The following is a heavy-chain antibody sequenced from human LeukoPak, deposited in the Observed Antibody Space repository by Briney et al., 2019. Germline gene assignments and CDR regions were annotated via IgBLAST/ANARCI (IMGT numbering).Heavy chain of an antibody. D-gene: IGHD3-10*01. CDR1: GGSISSGGYY. Sequence: SETLSLTCTVSGGSISSGGYYWSWIRQPPGKALAWIGEIDHSGSTYYNPSLKSRVTISVDTSKNQFSLKLSSVTAADTAVYYCSSQDYYYYMDVWGKGTTVTVSS. V-gene: IGHV4-39*01. CDR3: SSQDYYYYMDV. J-gene: IGHJ6*03. CDR2: IDHSGST.